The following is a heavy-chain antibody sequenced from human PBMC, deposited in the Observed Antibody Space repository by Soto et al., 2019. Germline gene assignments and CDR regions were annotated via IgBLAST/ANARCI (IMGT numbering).Heavy chain of an antibody. D-gene: IGHD1-7*01. CDR3: ARGAPVWNYGGYDY. J-gene: IGHJ4*02. V-gene: IGHV1-18*01. CDR2: ISAYNGNT. CDR1: GYTFTNYD. Sequence: QVQLVQSGAEVKKPGASVKVSCKASGYTFTNYDISWVRQAPGQGLEWMGWISAYNGNTNYVQKFQGRVAMTTDTCTSTAYMELRSLRSDDTAVYYCARGAPVWNYGGYDYWGQGTLVTVSS.